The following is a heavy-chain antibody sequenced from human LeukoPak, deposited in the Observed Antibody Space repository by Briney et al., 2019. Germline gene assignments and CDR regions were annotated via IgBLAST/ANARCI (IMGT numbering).Heavy chain of an antibody. Sequence: ASVKVSCKPSGYTFTVYYMHWVRQAPGQGLEWMGWINPNSGDTNYAQKFQGRVTMTSDTSISTAYMALSGLRSDDTAVYYCARALETMGAKRYFDYWGQGTLVTVSS. J-gene: IGHJ4*02. CDR3: ARALETMGAKRYFDY. V-gene: IGHV1-2*02. CDR2: INPNSGDT. D-gene: IGHD3-16*01. CDR1: GYTFTVYY.